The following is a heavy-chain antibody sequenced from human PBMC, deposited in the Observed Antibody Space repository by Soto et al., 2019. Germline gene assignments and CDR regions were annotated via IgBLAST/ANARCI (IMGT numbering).Heavy chain of an antibody. J-gene: IGHJ6*03. CDR3: ARAGFYYGSGRIYYYYMDV. D-gene: IGHD3-10*01. CDR2: IYYSGST. CDR1: GGSISSYY. Sequence: SETLSLTCTVSGGSISSYYWSWIRQPPGKGLEWIGYIYYSGSTNYNPSLKSRVTISVDTSKNQYSLKLSSVTAADTAVYYCARAGFYYGSGRIYYYYMDVWGKGTTVTVSS. V-gene: IGHV4-59*01.